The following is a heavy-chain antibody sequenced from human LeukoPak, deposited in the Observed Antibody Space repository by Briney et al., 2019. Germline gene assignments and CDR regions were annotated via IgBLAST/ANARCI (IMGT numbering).Heavy chain of an antibody. J-gene: IGHJ4*02. CDR3: ARQWGSGSYPRGFDY. D-gene: IGHD1-26*01. CDR2: IYPGDSDT. V-gene: IGHV5-51*01. CDR1: GYSFTSYW. Sequence: PGESLKISCKTSGYSFTSYWIGWVRQMPGKGLEWMGIIYPGDSDTRYSPSFQGQVTISADKSISTAYLQWSSLKASDTAMYYCARQWGSGSYPRGFDYWGQGTLVTVSS.